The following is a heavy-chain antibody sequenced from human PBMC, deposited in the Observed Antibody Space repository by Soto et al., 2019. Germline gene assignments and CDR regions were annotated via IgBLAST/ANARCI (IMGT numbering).Heavy chain of an antibody. V-gene: IGHV3-23*01. D-gene: IGHD3-22*01. CDR1: GFTFSTYA. J-gene: IGHJ4*02. CDR3: ASYYYFNSGSLRNFDY. Sequence: VGSLRRSCSASGFTFSTYAMSWVRQAPGEGLEWVSTISAGGGSTYYADSVGGRFTISRDNSQNTLYLQMHSLRAEDAAVYYCASYYYFNSGSLRNFDYWGQGTLVTVSS. CDR2: ISAGGGST.